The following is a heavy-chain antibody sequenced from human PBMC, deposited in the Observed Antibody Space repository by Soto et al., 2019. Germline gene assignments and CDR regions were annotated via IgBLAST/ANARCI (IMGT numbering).Heavy chain of an antibody. CDR1: GCSILCSSYS. V-gene: IGHV4-39*01. Sequence: YDPLSLTFTFAGCSILCSSYSWIWNRPPPGKGLEWIGSIYYSGSTYHNPSLKSRVTISVDTSKNQFSLKLSSVTAADTAVYYCARPGIAAAGELHYGMDVWGQGTTVS. CDR3: ARPGIAAAGELHYGMDV. D-gene: IGHD6-13*01. CDR2: IYYSGST. J-gene: IGHJ6*02.